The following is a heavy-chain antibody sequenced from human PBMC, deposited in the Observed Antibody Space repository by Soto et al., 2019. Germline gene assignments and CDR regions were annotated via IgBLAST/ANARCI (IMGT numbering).Heavy chain of an antibody. Sequence: SETLSLTCAVYGESFSGYYWSWIRQPPGKGLEWIGEIYLSGSTKYNPSLKSRVTISVDTSKKQFSLKLSPVTAADSAVYFCARLEGLATISYYFDFWGPGALVTVSS. CDR3: ARLEGLATISYYFDF. V-gene: IGHV4-34*01. J-gene: IGHJ4*02. CDR2: IYLSGST. CDR1: GESFSGYY. D-gene: IGHD3-9*01.